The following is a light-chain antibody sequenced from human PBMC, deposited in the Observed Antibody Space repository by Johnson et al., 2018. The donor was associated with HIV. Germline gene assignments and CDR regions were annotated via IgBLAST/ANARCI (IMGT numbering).Light chain of an antibody. CDR2: ESD. CDR1: NSNIGNNY. J-gene: IGLJ1*01. V-gene: IGLV1-51*02. Sequence: QSVLTQPPSVSAAPGQKVTISCSGSNSNIGNNYVSWYQQLPGTAPKLLIYESDQRPSGIPDRFSGSKSGTSATLDITGLQTGDEADYYCGTWDASLSAGVFGTGTKVTVL. CDR3: GTWDASLSAGV.